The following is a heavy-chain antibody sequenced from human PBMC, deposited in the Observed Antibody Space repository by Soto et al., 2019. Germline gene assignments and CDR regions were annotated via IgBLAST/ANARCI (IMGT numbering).Heavy chain of an antibody. Sequence: EVQLLESGGGLVQPGGSLRLSCAASGFTFSSYAMSWVRQAPGKGLEWVSAISGSGGSTYYADSVKGRFTISRDNSKNTLYLQMNSLRAEDTAVYCCAKLRGSSSWYSLSVWGQGTTVTVSS. CDR2: ISGSGGST. D-gene: IGHD6-13*01. CDR3: AKLRGSSSWYSLSV. CDR1: GFTFSSYA. V-gene: IGHV3-23*01. J-gene: IGHJ6*02.